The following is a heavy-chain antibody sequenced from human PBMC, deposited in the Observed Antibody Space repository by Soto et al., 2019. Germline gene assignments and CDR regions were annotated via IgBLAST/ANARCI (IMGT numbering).Heavy chain of an antibody. CDR3: ASRHCSGGSCYNPGFDS. Sequence: ETLSLTCAVVGDSLRGQSWNWIRQSPGKGLEWIGELDQSGGTNYNPSLKSRAIISDDTSKNQFSLTLTSVTAADTAVYYCASRHCSGGSCYNPGFDSWGQGALVTVSS. J-gene: IGHJ4*02. CDR2: LDQSGGT. D-gene: IGHD2-15*01. CDR1: GDSLRGQS. V-gene: IGHV4-34*01.